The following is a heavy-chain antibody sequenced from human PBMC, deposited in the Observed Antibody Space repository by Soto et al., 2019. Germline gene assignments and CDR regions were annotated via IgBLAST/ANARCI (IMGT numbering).Heavy chain of an antibody. J-gene: IGHJ6*02. D-gene: IGHD6-13*01. V-gene: IGHV3-30-3*01. CDR3: ARDWGREQQLVYYYYGMDV. CDR1: GFTFSSYA. CDR2: ISYDGSNK. Sequence: QVQLVESGGGVVQPGRSLRLSCAASGFTFSSYAMHWVRQAPGKGLEWVAVISYDGSNKYYADSVKGRFTISRDNSKNTLYLQMNSLRAEDTAVYYCARDWGREQQLVYYYYGMDVWGQGTTVTVSS.